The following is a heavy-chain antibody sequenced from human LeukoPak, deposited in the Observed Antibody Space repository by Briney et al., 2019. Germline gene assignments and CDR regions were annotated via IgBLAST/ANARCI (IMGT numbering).Heavy chain of an antibody. D-gene: IGHD1-26*01. Sequence: RASVKVSCKSSGYTFTIYGISWVRQPPGQGLEWMGWIKTYTGNTNYAQNLQGRVTMTTDTSTSTAYMELRSLRSDDTAVYYCARVNTMGVGAHDLDVWGQGTTVTVSS. CDR2: IKTYTGNT. CDR1: GYTFTIYG. CDR3: ARVNTMGVGAHDLDV. J-gene: IGHJ6*02. V-gene: IGHV1-18*01.